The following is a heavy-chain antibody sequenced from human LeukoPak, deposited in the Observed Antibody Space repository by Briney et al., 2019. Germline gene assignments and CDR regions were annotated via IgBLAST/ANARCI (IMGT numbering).Heavy chain of an antibody. CDR3: ARQDFDWFLNY. CDR1: GGSISSYY. Sequence: SETLSLTCTVSGGSISSYYWSWIRQPPGKGLEWIGYIYYSGSTNYNPSLKSRVTISVDTSKNQFSLKLSTVTAADTAVYYCARQDFDWFLNYWGQGTLVTVSS. V-gene: IGHV4-59*08. J-gene: IGHJ4*02. D-gene: IGHD3-9*01. CDR2: IYYSGST.